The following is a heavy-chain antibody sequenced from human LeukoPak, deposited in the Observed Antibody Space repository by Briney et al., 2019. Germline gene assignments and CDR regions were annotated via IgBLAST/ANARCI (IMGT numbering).Heavy chain of an antibody. V-gene: IGHV3-23*01. J-gene: IGHJ4*02. Sequence: GGSLRLSCAASGFTFSSSAMSWVRQAPGKGLEWVSAISNNGGYTYYADSVQGRFTISRDNSKNTLYLQMNSLRAEDTAVYYCARTFGLAVARTDYWGQGTLVTVSS. CDR2: ISNNGGYT. CDR3: ARTFGLAVARTDY. D-gene: IGHD6-19*01. CDR1: GFTFSSSA.